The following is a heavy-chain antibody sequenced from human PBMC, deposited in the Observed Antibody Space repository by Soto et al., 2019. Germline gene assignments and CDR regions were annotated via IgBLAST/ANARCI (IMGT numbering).Heavy chain of an antibody. CDR3: TSDFWSGPRFYYGMDV. J-gene: IGHJ6*02. CDR2: INPNSGGT. D-gene: IGHD3-3*01. CDR1: GYTFTGYY. V-gene: IGHV1-2*02. Sequence: ASVKVSCKASGYTFTGYYMHWVRQAPGQGLEWMGWINPNSGGTNYAQKFQGRVTMTRDTSISTAYMELSRLRSDDTAVYYCTSDFWSGPRFYYGMDVWGQGTTVTVSS.